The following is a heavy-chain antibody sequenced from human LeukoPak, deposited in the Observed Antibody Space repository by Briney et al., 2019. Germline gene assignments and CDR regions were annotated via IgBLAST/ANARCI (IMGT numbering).Heavy chain of an antibody. V-gene: IGHV1-18*01. CDR1: GYTFSTYG. CDR3: ARMVTGRRGCFDY. D-gene: IGHD2-21*02. J-gene: IGHJ4*02. Sequence: GASVKVSCKASGYTFSTYGISWVRQAPGQGLEWMGWISVYHGNTHYAQKLQGRVTMTTDTSTSTAFMELRSLRSDDTAVYSCARMVTGRRGCFDYWGQGTLVTVSS. CDR2: ISVYHGNT.